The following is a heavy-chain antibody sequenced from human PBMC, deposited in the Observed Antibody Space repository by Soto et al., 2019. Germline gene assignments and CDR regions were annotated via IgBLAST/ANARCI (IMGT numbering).Heavy chain of an antibody. Sequence: QVQLQESGPGLVKPSQTLSLTCTVSGGSISSGGYYWSWIRQHPGKGLEWIGYIYYSGSTYYNPYLKSRVTSSVDTSKNQCSLRLSSVTAAETGVYYLARERSGHDLGAFDIWGQGTMVTVSS. V-gene: IGHV4-31*03. CDR3: ARERSGHDLGAFDI. CDR2: IYYSGST. J-gene: IGHJ3*02. D-gene: IGHD1-26*01. CDR1: GGSISSGGYY.